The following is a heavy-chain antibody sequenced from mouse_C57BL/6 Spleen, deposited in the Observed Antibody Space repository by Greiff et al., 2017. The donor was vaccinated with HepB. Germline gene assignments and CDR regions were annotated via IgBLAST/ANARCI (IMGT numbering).Heavy chain of an antibody. D-gene: IGHD3-2*02. CDR3: ARSDSSGFPWFAY. J-gene: IGHJ3*01. CDR2: IDPSDSYT. Sequence: VQLKQPGAELVMPGASVKLSCKASGYTFTSYWMHWVKQRPGQGLEWIGEIDPSDSYTNYNQKFKGKSTLTVDKSSSTAYMQLSSLTSEDSAVYYCARSDSSGFPWFAYWGQGTLVTVSA. V-gene: IGHV1-69*01. CDR1: GYTFTSYW.